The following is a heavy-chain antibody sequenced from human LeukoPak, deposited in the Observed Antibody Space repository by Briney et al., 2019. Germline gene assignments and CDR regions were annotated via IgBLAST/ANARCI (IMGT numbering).Heavy chain of an antibody. Sequence: SETLSLTCTVSGGSISSYYWSWIRQPPGKGLEWMGYIYYSGSTNYNPSLKSRVTISVDTSKNQFPLKLSSVTAADTAVYYCARTWLQHIVCFDYWGQGTLVTVSS. CDR2: IYYSGST. CDR1: GGSISSYY. D-gene: IGHD2-21*01. V-gene: IGHV4-59*01. CDR3: ARTWLQHIVCFDY. J-gene: IGHJ4*02.